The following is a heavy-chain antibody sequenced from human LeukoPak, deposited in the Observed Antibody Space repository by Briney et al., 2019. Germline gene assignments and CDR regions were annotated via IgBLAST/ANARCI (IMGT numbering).Heavy chain of an antibody. CDR2: ISSSSSTI. CDR1: GFTFSSYS. D-gene: IGHD3-22*01. V-gene: IGHV3-48*04. J-gene: IGHJ4*02. Sequence: GGSLRLSCAASGFTFSSYSMNWVRQAPGKGLEWVSYISSSSSTIYYADSVKGRFTISRDNAKNSLYLQMNSLRAEDTAVYYCARVGQGGSSGLFDYWGQGTLVTVSS. CDR3: ARVGQGGSSGLFDY.